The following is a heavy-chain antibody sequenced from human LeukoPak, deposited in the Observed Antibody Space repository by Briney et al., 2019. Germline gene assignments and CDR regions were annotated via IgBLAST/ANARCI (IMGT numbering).Heavy chain of an antibody. D-gene: IGHD2-15*01. J-gene: IGHJ4*02. CDR1: GFTFSSFW. Sequence: GGSLRLSCVASGFTFSSFWMNWVRQAPGKGLERVGTISPDGSEKYYVDSVKGRFTISGDNAKTSLYQQLNSLRADDTALYFCARGIVVVAGASDHFDYWGQGTLITVSS. CDR3: ARGIVVVAGASDHFDY. V-gene: IGHV3-7*01. CDR2: ISPDGSEK.